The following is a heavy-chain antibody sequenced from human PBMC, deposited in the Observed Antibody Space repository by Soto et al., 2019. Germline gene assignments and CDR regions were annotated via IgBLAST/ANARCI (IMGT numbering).Heavy chain of an antibody. CDR2: ISAYNGNT. Sequence: GASVKVSCKASGYTFTSYDINWVRQATGQGLEWMGWISAYNGNTNYAQKLQGRVTMTTDTSTSTAYMELRSLRSDDTAVYYCARDKIVLVPAAGGSNWFDPWGQGTLVTVSS. V-gene: IGHV1-18*01. CDR3: ARDKIVLVPAAGGSNWFDP. J-gene: IGHJ5*02. D-gene: IGHD2-2*01. CDR1: GYTFTSYD.